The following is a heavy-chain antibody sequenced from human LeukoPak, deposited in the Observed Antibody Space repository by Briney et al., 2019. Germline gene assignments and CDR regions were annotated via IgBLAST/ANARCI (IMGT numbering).Heavy chain of an antibody. V-gene: IGHV4-59*01. CDR3: ARSPGGFDY. CDR1: GGSISSYY. CDR2: IYYSGST. Sequence: SETLSLTCTVSGGSISSYYWSWIRQPPGKGLEWIGYIYYSGSTNYSPSLKSRVTISVDTSKNQFSLKLSSVTAADTAVYYCARSPGGFDYWGQGTLVTVSS. J-gene: IGHJ4*02. D-gene: IGHD3-10*01.